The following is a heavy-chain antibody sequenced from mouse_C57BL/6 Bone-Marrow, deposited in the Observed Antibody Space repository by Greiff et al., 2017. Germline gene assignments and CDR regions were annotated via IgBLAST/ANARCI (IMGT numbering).Heavy chain of an antibody. J-gene: IGHJ3*01. CDR2: IYPGDGDT. V-gene: IGHV1-82*01. CDR1: GYAFSSSW. D-gene: IGHD1-1*01. Sequence: VQLQQSGPELVKPGASVKISCKASGYAFSSSWMNWVKQRPGKGLEWIGRIYPGDGDTNYNGEFKGKATLTADKSSSTAYMQLSSLTSEDSAVYFCARDYGSSFWFAYWGQGTLVTVSA. CDR3: ARDYGSSFWFAY.